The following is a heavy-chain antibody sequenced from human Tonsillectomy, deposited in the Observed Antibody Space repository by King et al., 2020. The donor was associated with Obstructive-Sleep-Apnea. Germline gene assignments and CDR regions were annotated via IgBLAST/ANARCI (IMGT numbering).Heavy chain of an antibody. CDR2: IFYSGRT. V-gene: IGHV4-39*07. Sequence: QLQESGPGLVKPSETLSLTCTVSGGSINSNTYEWGWIRQPPGKGLEWIGSIFYSGRTYYNPSLKIRLTISVDTSKNQFSFKLTSVTAADTAVYYCAREWAVGTKSFDPWGQGTLVTVSS. CDR1: GGSINSNTYE. J-gene: IGHJ5*02. CDR3: AREWAVGTKSFDP. D-gene: IGHD1-26*01.